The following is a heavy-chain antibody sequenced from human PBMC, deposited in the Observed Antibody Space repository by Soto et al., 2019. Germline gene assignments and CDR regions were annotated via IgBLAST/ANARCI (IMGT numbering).Heavy chain of an antibody. V-gene: IGHV3-30*18. CDR2: ISYDGSNK. D-gene: IGHD3-22*01. CDR1: GFTFSSYG. Sequence: QVQLVESGGGVVQPGRSLRLSCAASGFTFSSYGMHWVRQAPGKGLEWVAVISYDGSNKYYADSVKGRFTISRDNSKNTLYLQMNSLRAEDTAVYYCAKSSIRGIYDRRGLDYWGQGTLVTVSS. CDR3: AKSSIRGIYDRRGLDY. J-gene: IGHJ4*02.